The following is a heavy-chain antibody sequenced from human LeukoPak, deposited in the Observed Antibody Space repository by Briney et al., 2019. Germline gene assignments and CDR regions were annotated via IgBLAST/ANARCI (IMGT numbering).Heavy chain of an antibody. CDR2: IYYSGGT. CDR1: GGSISSYY. J-gene: IGHJ5*02. D-gene: IGHD6-13*01. CDR3: ARARYSSSWYRGRNWFDP. V-gene: IGHV4-59*01. Sequence: SETLSLTCTASGGSISSYYWSWIRQPPGKGLEWIGYIYYSGGTNYNPSLKSRVTISVDTSKNQFSLKLSSVTAADTAVYYCARARYSSSWYRGRNWFDPWGQGTLLTVSS.